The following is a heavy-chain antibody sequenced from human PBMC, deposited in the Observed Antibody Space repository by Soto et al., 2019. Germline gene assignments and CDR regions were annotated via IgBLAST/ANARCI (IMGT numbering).Heavy chain of an antibody. CDR1: GDSVSSNSAA. CDR3: AREFGDNNCNSYSHSYYYYGMDV. D-gene: IGHD1-7*01. J-gene: IGHJ6*04. V-gene: IGHV6-1*01. Sequence: PSQTLSLTCAISGDSVSSNSAAWNWIRQSPSRGLEWLGRTYYRSKWYNDYAVSVKSRITINPDTSKNQFSLQLNSVTPEDSAVYSCAREFGDNNCNSYSHSYYYYGMDVWGKGTPVTVS. CDR2: TYYRSKWYN.